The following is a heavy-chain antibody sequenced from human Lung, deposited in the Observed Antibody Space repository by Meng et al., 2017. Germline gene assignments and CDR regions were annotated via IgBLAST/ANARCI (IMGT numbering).Heavy chain of an antibody. Sequence: EVQLLESGGGLVQPWGSLRLSCAASGVTFSGYAMTWVRQAPGKGLEWVSSVSGSDDIAYYGDSVKGRVTISRDNSKNTLYLQMNSLRAEDTAVYFCAKDLGASSSYYFDYWGQGTVVTVSS. CDR3: AKDLGASSSYYFDY. CDR1: GVTFSGYA. V-gene: IGHV3-23*01. CDR2: VSGSDDIA. D-gene: IGHD6-6*01. J-gene: IGHJ4*02.